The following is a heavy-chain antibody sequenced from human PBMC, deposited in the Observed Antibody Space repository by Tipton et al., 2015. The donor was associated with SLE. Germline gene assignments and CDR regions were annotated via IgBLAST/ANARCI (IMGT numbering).Heavy chain of an antibody. J-gene: IGHJ3*02. Sequence: TLSLTCTVSGGSISSYYWSWIRQPPGKGLEWIGYINHSGSTNYNPSLKSRVTISVDTSKNQFSLKLSSVTAADTAVYYCARKRNGMGIWGQGTMVTVSS. V-gene: IGHV4-59*12. CDR2: INHSGST. CDR1: GGSISSYY. CDR3: ARKRNGMGI. D-gene: IGHD5-24*01.